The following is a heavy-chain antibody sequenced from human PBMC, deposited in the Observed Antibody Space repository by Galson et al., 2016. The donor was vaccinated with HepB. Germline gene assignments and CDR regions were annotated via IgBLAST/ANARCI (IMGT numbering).Heavy chain of an antibody. J-gene: IGHJ1*01. D-gene: IGHD2-2*01. CDR3: ARQGSPTTREYFQH. V-gene: IGHV3-21*01. CDR2: ISSSSGYI. Sequence: SLRLSCAASGFFFSSYSMNWVRQAPGKGLEWVSSISSSSGYIYYADSVKGRFTISRDNAKNSLYLQMHSLRVEDTAGYYCARQGSPTTREYFQHWGQGTLVTVSS. CDR1: GFFFSSYS.